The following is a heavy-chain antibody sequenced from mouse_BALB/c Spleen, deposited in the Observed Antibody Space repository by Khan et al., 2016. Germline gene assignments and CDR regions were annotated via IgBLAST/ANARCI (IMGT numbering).Heavy chain of an antibody. D-gene: IGHD2-10*01. J-gene: IGHJ4*01. V-gene: IGHV2-6-4*01. CDR1: GFSLSRYS. CDR3: ARSLLWPAMDY. CDR2: IWGAGTT. Sequence: QVQLKESGPGLVTPSQSLSITCTVSGFSLSRYSVHWVRQPPGKGLEWLGMIWGAGTTDSNSALKSRLTISKDNSKSQAFFNMNSLQTDDTAMYYCARSLLWPAMDYWGQGTSVTVSS.